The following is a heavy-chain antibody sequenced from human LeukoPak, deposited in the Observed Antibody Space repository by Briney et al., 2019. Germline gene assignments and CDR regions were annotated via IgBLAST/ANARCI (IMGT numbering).Heavy chain of an antibody. V-gene: IGHV3-23*01. J-gene: IGHJ6*03. CDR1: GFTFSSYA. CDR2: ISGSGGST. Sequence: GGSLRLSCAASGFTFSSYAMSWVRQAPGKGLEWVSAISGSGGSTYYADSVKGRFTISRDNSKNTLYLQMNSLRAEDTAVYYCASQKRLGNYYYYYMDVWGKGTTVTVSS. CDR3: ASQKRLGNYYYYYMDV. D-gene: IGHD6-25*01.